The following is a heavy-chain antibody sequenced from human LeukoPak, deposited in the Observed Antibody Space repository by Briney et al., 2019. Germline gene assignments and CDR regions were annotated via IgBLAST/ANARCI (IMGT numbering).Heavy chain of an antibody. CDR2: IYFSGST. CDR3: AKHSSSWHHFDY. Sequence: SQTLSLTCTVSGGSISSGSYYWSWIRQPPGKGLEWIGSIYFSGSTYYNPSLKSRVTISVDTPKNQFSLKLSSVTADDTAVYYCAKHSSSWHHFDYWGQGTLVTVSS. CDR1: GGSISSGSYY. J-gene: IGHJ4*02. V-gene: IGHV4-39*07. D-gene: IGHD6-13*01.